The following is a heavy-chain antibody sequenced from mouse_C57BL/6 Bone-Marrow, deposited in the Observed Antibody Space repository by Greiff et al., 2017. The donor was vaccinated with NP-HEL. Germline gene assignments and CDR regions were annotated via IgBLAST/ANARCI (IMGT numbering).Heavy chain of an antibody. V-gene: IGHV1-80*01. D-gene: IGHD1-1*01. J-gene: IGHJ2*01. CDR2: IYPGDGDT. CDR1: GYAFSSYW. Sequence: VKLQESGAELVKPGASVKISCKASGYAFSSYWMNWVKQRPGKGLEWIGQIYPGDGDTNYNGKFKGKATLTADKSSSTAYMQLSSLTSEDSAVYFCARSNYGSSPDYWGQGTTLTVSS. CDR3: ARSNYGSSPDY.